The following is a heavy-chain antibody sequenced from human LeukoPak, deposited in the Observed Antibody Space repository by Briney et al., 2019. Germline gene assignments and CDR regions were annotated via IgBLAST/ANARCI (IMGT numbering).Heavy chain of an antibody. J-gene: IGHJ4*02. CDR3: ARDLGYCSGGSCKPVSHFDY. V-gene: IGHV3-48*03. CDR1: GFTFSSYE. CDR2: ISSSGSTI. Sequence: PGGSLRLSCAASGFTFSSYEMNWVRQAPGKGLEWVSYISSSGSTIYYADSVKGRFTISRDNAKNSLYLQMNSLRAEDTAAYYCARDLGYCSGGSCKPVSHFDYWGQGTLVTVSS. D-gene: IGHD2-15*01.